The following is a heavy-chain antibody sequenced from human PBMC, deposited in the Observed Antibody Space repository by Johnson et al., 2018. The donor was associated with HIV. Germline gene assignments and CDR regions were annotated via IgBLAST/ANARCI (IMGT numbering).Heavy chain of an antibody. V-gene: IGHV3-48*04. CDR1: GLSFSNFG. CDR3: AKDGDFWTLASSAFDI. J-gene: IGHJ3*02. D-gene: IGHD3/OR15-3a*01. Sequence: VQLVESGGGVVQPGKSLTLSCVVSGLSFSNFGIHWVRQAPGKGLEWVSYISSSGSIIYYADFVRGRFTISRDNAKKSVYLQMNSLRAEDTAVYYCAKDGDFWTLASSAFDIWGQGTMVTVSS. CDR2: ISSSGSII.